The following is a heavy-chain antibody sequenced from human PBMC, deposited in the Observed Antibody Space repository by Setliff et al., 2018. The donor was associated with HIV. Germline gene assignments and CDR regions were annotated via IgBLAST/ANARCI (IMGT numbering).Heavy chain of an antibody. CDR1: GDSVSSNSAT. Sequence: SQTLSLTCAISGDSVSSNSATWNWIRLSPSRGLEWLGRTYYRSKSYNDYAVSVKSRIIINPDTSKNQFSLQLNSVTPEDTAVYYCARGGKIAAAGGIFDYWGQGTLVTVSS. CDR3: ARGGKIAAAGGIFDY. J-gene: IGHJ4*02. CDR2: TYYRSKSYN. D-gene: IGHD6-13*01. V-gene: IGHV6-1*01.